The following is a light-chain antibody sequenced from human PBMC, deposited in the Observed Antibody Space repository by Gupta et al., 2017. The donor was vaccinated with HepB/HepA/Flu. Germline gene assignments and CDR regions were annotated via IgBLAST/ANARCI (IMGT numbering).Light chain of an antibody. CDR2: GAS. CDR1: QSVSSN. V-gene: IGKV3-15*01. CDR3: QQYNNWPPLT. J-gene: IGKJ4*01. Sequence: EIVMTQSPATLSVSPGERATLSCRASQSVSSNLAWYQQKPGQAPRLLIYGASTRATGITARFSGSGSGTEFTLTISSRQSEDFVVYYCQQYNNWPPLTFGGGTKVEIK.